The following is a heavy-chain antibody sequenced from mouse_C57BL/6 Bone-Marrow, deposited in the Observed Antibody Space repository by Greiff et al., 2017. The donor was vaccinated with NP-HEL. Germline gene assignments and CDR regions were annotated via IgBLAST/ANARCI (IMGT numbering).Heavy chain of an antibody. CDR3: ARPPRP. CDR2: IDPSDSYT. J-gene: IGHJ3*01. V-gene: IGHV1-59*01. CDR1: GYTFTSYW. Sequence: QVHVKQPGAELVRPGTSVKLSCKASGYTFTSYWMHWVKQRPGQGLEWIGVIDPSDSYTNYNQKFKGKATLTVDTSSSTAYMQLSSLTSEDSAVYYCARPPRPWGQGTLVTVSA.